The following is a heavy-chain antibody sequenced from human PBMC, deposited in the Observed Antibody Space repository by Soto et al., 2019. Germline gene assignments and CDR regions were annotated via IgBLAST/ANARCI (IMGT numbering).Heavy chain of an antibody. D-gene: IGHD6-6*01. CDR3: ARAGGSSSSNYYYGMDV. Sequence: QVQLVQSGAEVKKPGASVKVSCKASGYTFTSYDINWVRQATGQVLEWMGWMNPNSGNTGYAQKFQGRVTMTRNTSISTAYMELSSLRSEDTAVYYCARAGGSSSSNYYYGMDVWGQGTTVTVSS. CDR1: GYTFTSYD. J-gene: IGHJ6*02. CDR2: MNPNSGNT. V-gene: IGHV1-8*01.